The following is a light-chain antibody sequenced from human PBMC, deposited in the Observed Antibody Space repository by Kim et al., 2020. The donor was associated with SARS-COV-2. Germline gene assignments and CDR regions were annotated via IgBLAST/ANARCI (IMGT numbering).Light chain of an antibody. Sequence: VAPGQNAGLTCSGKKLGRNYAAWFQQKPGQSPLLVIHDDDQRPSGIPERFSGTNSGNTATLTITGTQAIDEADYYCQAWDISTVIFGGGTKLTVL. CDR1: KLGRNY. CDR2: DDD. V-gene: IGLV3-1*01. CDR3: QAWDISTVI. J-gene: IGLJ2*01.